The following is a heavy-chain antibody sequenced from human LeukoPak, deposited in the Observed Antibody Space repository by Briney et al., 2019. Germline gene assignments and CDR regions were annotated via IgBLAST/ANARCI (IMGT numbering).Heavy chain of an antibody. CDR1: GFTFKSYP. Sequence: GGSLRLSCAASGFTFKSYPMHWIRQTPGKGPEWVAAISFHGSNKYYADSVQGRFTLSRDNSNNILYLQMNSLRAEDMAIYYCARDPGNKQLGPFDYWGQGTLVTVSS. D-gene: IGHD3-10*01. CDR2: ISFHGSNK. V-gene: IGHV3-30*01. J-gene: IGHJ4*02. CDR3: ARDPGNKQLGPFDY.